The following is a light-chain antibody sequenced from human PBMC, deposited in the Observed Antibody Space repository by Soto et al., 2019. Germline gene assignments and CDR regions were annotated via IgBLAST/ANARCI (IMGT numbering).Light chain of an antibody. CDR2: DAS. V-gene: IGKV3-20*01. CDR3: QHYGRSPPSWT. J-gene: IGKJ1*01. Sequence: EIVLTQSPGTLSLSPGERATLSCRASQSVSSNYLAWYQQKPGQPPRLLISDASSGATGIPDRFSGSGSGTDFTLTISGLEPEDFAVYYCQHYGRSPPSWTFGQGTKVEIK. CDR1: QSVSSNY.